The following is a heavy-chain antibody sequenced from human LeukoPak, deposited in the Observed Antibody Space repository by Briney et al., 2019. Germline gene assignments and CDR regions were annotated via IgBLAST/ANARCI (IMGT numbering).Heavy chain of an antibody. V-gene: IGHV4-61*01. J-gene: IGHJ3*02. Sequence: PSETLSLTCTVSGGSVSSGSYYWTWIRQPPGQGLEWIGYISYSGSTNYTPSLKSRVTISVDTSKNQFSLNLSSVTAADTAVYYCARRGSGGRSFDIWGQGTMVTVSS. D-gene: IGHD2-15*01. CDR3: ARRGSGGRSFDI. CDR1: GGSVSSGSYY. CDR2: ISYSGST.